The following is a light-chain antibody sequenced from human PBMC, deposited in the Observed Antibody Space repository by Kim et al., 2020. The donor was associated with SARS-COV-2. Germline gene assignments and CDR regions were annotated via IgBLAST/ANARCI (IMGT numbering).Light chain of an antibody. J-gene: IGKJ3*01. Sequence: DIQMTQSPSYVSASVGDRVTITCRANQSINRWLAWYQQKPGKAPKLLIYAASSLQSGVPSRFSGSGSGTDFTLTIASLQPEDFATYYCQQADSFPYVFGPGTKVDIK. V-gene: IGKV1-12*02. CDR2: AAS. CDR3: QQADSFPYV. CDR1: QSINRW.